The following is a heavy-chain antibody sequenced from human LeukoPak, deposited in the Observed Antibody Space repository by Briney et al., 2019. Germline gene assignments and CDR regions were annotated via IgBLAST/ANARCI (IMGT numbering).Heavy chain of an antibody. CDR2: ISAYNGNT. D-gene: IGHD5-18*01. J-gene: IGHJ4*02. Sequence: ASVKVSCKASGYTFTSYGISWVRQAPGQGLEWMGWISAYNGNTNYAQKLQGRVTMTTDTSTSAAYMELRSLRSDDTAVYYCARVDTAMGMQAYWGQGTLVTVSS. CDR3: ARVDTAMGMQAY. V-gene: IGHV1-18*01. CDR1: GYTFTSYG.